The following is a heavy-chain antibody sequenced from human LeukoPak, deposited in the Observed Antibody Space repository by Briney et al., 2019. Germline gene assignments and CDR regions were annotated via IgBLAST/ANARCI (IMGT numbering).Heavy chain of an antibody. Sequence: ASVKVSCKASGYTFTGYFVHWVRQAPGQGLEWMGWINPNSGGTNYAQKFQGRVTMTRDMSTSTVYMELSSLTSDDTAVYFCAKDPRNILTGDYDDFDIWGQGTMVIVSS. CDR2: INPNSGGT. J-gene: IGHJ3*02. CDR3: AKDPRNILTGDYDDFDI. CDR1: GYTFTGYF. D-gene: IGHD3-9*01. V-gene: IGHV1-2*02.